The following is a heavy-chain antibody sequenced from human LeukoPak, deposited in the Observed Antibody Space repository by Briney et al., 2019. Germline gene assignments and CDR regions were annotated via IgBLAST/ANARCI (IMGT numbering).Heavy chain of an antibody. J-gene: IGHJ6*03. CDR3: ARVVVTGASGYYYYMDV. D-gene: IGHD6-19*01. Sequence: SEALSLTCSVSGGSINRSGYYWGWIRQPPGKGLEWIGNIYFSGKTYYNPSLQSRVTISVDTSKNQFSLKVTSVTAADTAVYYCARVVVTGASGYYYYMDVWGKGTTVTVSS. V-gene: IGHV4-39*01. CDR1: GGSINRSGYY. CDR2: IYFSGKT.